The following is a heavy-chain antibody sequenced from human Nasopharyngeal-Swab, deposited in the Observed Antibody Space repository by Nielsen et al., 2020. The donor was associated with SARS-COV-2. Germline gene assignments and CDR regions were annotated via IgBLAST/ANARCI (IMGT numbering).Heavy chain of an antibody. CDR3: ARHGVRGAGGWFYYFDY. D-gene: IGHD6-19*01. Sequence: GGSLRLSCKGSGSSFTSYWIGWVRQMPGKGLDWMGIIYPGDSDTRYSPSFQGQVAISADKSISTAYLQWSSLKASDTAMYYCARHGVRGAGGWFYYFDYWGQGTLVTVSS. V-gene: IGHV5-51*01. J-gene: IGHJ4*02. CDR1: GSSFTSYW. CDR2: IYPGDSDT.